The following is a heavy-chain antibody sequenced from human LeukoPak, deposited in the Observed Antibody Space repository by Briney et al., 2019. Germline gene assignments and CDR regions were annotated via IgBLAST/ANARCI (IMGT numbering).Heavy chain of an antibody. Sequence: GSLTLSCAASGFTFRSYAMQWVGQAPGKGLEWVSYITYNSGTIFYADSVNGRFTISRDNAKDSLYLQMSSLRDEDTAVYYCARDSGYSYADDYWGQGTLVTDPS. CDR2: ITYNSGTI. D-gene: IGHD5-18*01. J-gene: IGHJ4*02. CDR1: GFTFRSYA. CDR3: ARDSGYSYADDY. V-gene: IGHV3-48*02.